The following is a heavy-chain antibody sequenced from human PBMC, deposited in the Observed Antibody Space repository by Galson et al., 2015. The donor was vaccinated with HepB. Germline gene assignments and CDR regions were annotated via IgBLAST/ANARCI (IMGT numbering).Heavy chain of an antibody. CDR1: VFTFRSYG. V-gene: IGHV3-30*18. CDR3: AKVTPVALAWFDY. Sequence: SLRLSCAASVFTFRSYGMHWVRQAPGKGLEWVAFISDNGRNKYYVDSVKGRFTISRDNSKNTMDLQMNSLRAEDTAAYYCAKVTPVALAWFDYWGQGTLVTVSS. CDR2: ISDNGRNK. D-gene: IGHD6-13*01. J-gene: IGHJ4*02.